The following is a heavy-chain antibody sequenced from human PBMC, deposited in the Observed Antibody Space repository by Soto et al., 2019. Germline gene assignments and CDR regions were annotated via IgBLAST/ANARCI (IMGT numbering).Heavy chain of an antibody. J-gene: IGHJ6*02. CDR2: TYYRSKWYN. D-gene: IGHD6-19*01. CDR1: GDSVSSNSAA. V-gene: IGHV6-1*01. Sequence: SQTLSLTCAISGDSVSSNSAAWNWIRQSPSRGLEWLGRTYYRSKWYNDYAVSVKSRITINPDTSKNQFSLQLNSVTPEDTAVYYCARDRGSSGWYYYYGMDVWGQGTTVTVSS. CDR3: ARDRGSSGWYYYYGMDV.